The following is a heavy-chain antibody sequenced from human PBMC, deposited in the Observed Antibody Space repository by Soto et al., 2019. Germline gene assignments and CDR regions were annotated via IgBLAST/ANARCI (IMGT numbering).Heavy chain of an antibody. V-gene: IGHV4-38-2*02. CDR2: VYRSGAA. CDR1: GYSISTGYY. D-gene: IGHD3-22*01. Sequence: PSETLSLTCTVSGYSISTGYYCAWVRQSPGKGLEWIGSVYRSGAAYYSPTLKSRVTISVDTSKNQFSLHLKSVTAADAAVYYCARYYYDSSGYSYYFDYWGQGTLVTVSS. CDR3: ARYYYDSSGYSYYFDY. J-gene: IGHJ4*02.